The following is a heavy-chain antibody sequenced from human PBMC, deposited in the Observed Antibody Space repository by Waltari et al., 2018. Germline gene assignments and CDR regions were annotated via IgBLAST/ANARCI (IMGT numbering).Heavy chain of an antibody. J-gene: IGHJ4*02. CDR2: IYYSGST. Sequence: QLQLQESGPGLVKPSETLSLTCTVSGGSISSSSYYWGWIRQPPGKGLEWIGSIYYSGSTYYNPSLKSRVTISVDTSKNQFSLKLSSVTAADTAVYYCARRTYSYGLLDYWGQGTLVTVSS. D-gene: IGHD5-18*01. CDR3: ARRTYSYGLLDY. V-gene: IGHV4-39*01. CDR1: GGSISSSSYY.